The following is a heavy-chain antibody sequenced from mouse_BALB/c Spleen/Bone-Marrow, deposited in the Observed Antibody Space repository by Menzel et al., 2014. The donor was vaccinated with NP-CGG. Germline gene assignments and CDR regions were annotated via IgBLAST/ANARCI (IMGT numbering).Heavy chain of an antibody. V-gene: IGHV2-6*02. D-gene: IGHD2-10*02. CDR3: ARNPYGNYAMGY. Sequence: VQGVESGPGLVAPSQSLSITCTVSGFSLTTYGVHWVRQPPGKGLEWLVVIWSDGNTTYNSALKSRLSISKDNSKSQVFLKMNSLQTDDTAMYYCARNPYGNYAMGYWGQGTSVTVSS. CDR1: GFSLTTYG. J-gene: IGHJ4*01. CDR2: IWSDGNT.